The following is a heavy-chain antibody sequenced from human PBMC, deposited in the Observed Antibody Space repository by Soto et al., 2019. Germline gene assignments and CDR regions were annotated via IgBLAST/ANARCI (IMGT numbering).Heavy chain of an antibody. V-gene: IGHV4-30-2*01. Sequence: QLQLQESGSGLVKPSQTLSLTCAVSGGSISGGDYSWSWIRQPPGRGLEWIGYIYHSGSTYYNPSLTSRATISVDRSKSQFSLRLTSVTAADTAVYYCARGKSSSQRFDYWGQGALVTVSS. J-gene: IGHJ4*02. CDR1: GGSISGGDYS. CDR3: ARGKSSSQRFDY. CDR2: IYHSGST. D-gene: IGHD6-13*01.